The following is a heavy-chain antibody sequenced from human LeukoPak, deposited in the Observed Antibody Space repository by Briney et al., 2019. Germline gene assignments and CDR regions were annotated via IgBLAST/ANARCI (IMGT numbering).Heavy chain of an antibody. CDR2: INHSGST. CDR3: ARESSPWATARLDFDY. D-gene: IGHD1-26*01. J-gene: IGHJ4*02. V-gene: IGHV4-34*01. CDR1: GGSFSGYY. Sequence: PSETLSLTCAVYGGSFSGYYWSWIRQPPGKGLEWIGEINHSGSTNYNPSLKSRVTISVDTSKNQFSLKLSSVTAADTAVYYCARESSPWATARLDFDYWGQGTLVTVSS.